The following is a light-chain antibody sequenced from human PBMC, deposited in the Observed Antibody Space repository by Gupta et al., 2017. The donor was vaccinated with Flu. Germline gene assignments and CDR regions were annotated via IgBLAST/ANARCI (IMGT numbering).Light chain of an antibody. CDR1: ALPKQY. Sequence: SYELTQPPSVSVSPGQTARITFSGDALPKQYAYWYQQKPGQAPVLVMYKDNERPSGIPERFSGSSSGTTVTLTISGVQAEDEADYFCQSPDITSTSLVFGGGTKLTVL. CDR2: KDN. V-gene: IGLV3-25*03. CDR3: QSPDITSTSLV. J-gene: IGLJ3*02.